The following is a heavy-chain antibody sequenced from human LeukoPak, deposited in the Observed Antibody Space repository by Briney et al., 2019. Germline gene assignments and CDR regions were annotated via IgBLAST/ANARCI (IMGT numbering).Heavy chain of an antibody. Sequence: ASVKVSCKASGGTFSSYAISWVRHAPRQGLEWMGGIIPIFGTANYAQKFQGRVTITADKSTSTAYMELSSLRSEDTAVYYCARDFYNYMDVWGKGTTVTVSS. CDR3: ARDFYNYMDV. CDR1: GGTFSSYA. J-gene: IGHJ6*03. V-gene: IGHV1-69*06. CDR2: IIPIFGTA.